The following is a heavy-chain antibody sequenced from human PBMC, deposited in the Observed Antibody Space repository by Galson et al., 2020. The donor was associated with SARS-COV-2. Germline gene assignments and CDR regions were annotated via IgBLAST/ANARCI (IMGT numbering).Heavy chain of an antibody. CDR2: ISGSGAST. CDR1: GFTFSSYA. D-gene: IGHD6-19*01. J-gene: IGHJ4*02. CDR3: AKREGIAVAATPH. Sequence: GESLKISCAASGFTFSSYAMNWVRQAPGKGLEWVSAISGSGASTYYADSVKGRFTISRDNSKNTLYLQMNSLRAEDTAVYYCAKREGIAVAATPHWGQGTLVTVSS. V-gene: IGHV3-23*01.